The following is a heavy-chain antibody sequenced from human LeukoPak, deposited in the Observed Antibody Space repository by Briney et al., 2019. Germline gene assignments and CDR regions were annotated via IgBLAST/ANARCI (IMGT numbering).Heavy chain of an antibody. V-gene: IGHV3-21*01. D-gene: IGHD1-14*01. CDR2: ISSSSSYI. CDR1: GFTFSSYS. J-gene: IGHJ3*02. CDR3: ARDNPVDAFDI. Sequence: GGSLRLSCAASGFTFSSYSMNWVRQAPGEGLEWVSSISSSSSYIYYADSVKGRFTISRDNAKNSLYLQMNSLRAEDTAVYYCARDNPVDAFDIWGQGTMVTVSS.